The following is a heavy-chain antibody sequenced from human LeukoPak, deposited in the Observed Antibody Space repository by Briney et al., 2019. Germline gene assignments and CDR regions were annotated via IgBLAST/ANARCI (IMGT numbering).Heavy chain of an antibody. CDR1: GFTFSSYS. D-gene: IGHD6-13*01. V-gene: IGHV3-48*01. CDR2: ISGSSNTI. J-gene: IGHJ3*02. Sequence: RSGGSLRLSCAASGFTFSSYSTNWVRQAPGKGLEWVSYISGSSNTIYYADSVKGRFTISRDNSKNTLYLQMNSLRAEDTAVYYCARDTIAATGTVHAFDIWGLGTMVTVSS. CDR3: ARDTIAATGTVHAFDI.